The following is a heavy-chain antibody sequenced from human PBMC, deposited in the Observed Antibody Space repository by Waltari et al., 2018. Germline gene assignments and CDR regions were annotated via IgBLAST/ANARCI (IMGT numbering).Heavy chain of an antibody. D-gene: IGHD2-8*01. CDR2: ISSSGRTI. V-gene: IGHV3-11*04. J-gene: IGHJ4*02. CDR3: ARDTRTGYCTNGVCYPLDY. Sequence: QVQLQQWGAGLLKPSETLSLTCAVYGGSFSGYYWSWIRQPPGKGLEWVSYISSSGRTIYYADSVKGRFTISRDNAKNSLYLQMNGLRAEDTAVYYCARDTRTGYCTNGVCYPLDYWGQGTLVTVSS. CDR1: GGSFSGYY.